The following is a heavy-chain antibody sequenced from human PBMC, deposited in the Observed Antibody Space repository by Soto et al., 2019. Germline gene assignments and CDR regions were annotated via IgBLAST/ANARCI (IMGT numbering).Heavy chain of an antibody. CDR3: AKDPKLGVVIP. CDR2: ISGSGGST. Sequence: GGSLRLSCAASGFTFSSYAMTWVRQAPGKGLEWVSTISGSGGSTYYADSVKGRFAISRDNSKNTLYLQMYSLRAEDTAVYYCAKDPKLGVVIPWGQGTLVTVSS. CDR1: GFTFSSYA. D-gene: IGHD2-21*01. V-gene: IGHV3-23*01. J-gene: IGHJ5*02.